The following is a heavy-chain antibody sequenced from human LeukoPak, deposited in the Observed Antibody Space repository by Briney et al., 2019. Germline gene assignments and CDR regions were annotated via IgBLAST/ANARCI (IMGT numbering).Heavy chain of an antibody. D-gene: IGHD1-26*01. Sequence: GASVKVSCKASGYTFTSYDINWVRQATGQGLEWMGWMNPNSGNTGYAQKFQGRVTITRNTSISTAYMELSSLISEDTAVYYCARGDTIVGATNLVDYWGQGTLVTVSS. CDR3: ARGDTIVGATNLVDY. V-gene: IGHV1-8*03. CDR2: MNPNSGNT. CDR1: GYTFTSYD. J-gene: IGHJ4*02.